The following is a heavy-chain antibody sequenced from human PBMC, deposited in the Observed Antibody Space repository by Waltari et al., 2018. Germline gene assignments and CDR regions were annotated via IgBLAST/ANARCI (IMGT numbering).Heavy chain of an antibody. CDR3: ARGGGAAAGITYGYFDL. J-gene: IGHJ2*01. CDR2: INAGNGNT. Sequence: QVQLVQSGAEVKKPGASVKVSCKASGYTFTSYALHWVRQAPGQRLEWMGWINAGNGNTKYSQKFQGRVTITRDTSASTAYMELSSLRSEDTAVYYCARGGGAAAGITYGYFDLWGRGTLVTVSS. V-gene: IGHV1-3*01. CDR1: GYTFTSYA. D-gene: IGHD6-13*01.